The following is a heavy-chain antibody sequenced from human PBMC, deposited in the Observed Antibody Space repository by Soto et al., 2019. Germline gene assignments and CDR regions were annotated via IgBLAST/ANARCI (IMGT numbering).Heavy chain of an antibody. Sequence: EVQLVESGGGLVQPGGSLSLSCATSGFILSDCAMNWVRQAPGKGLEWVSYISSSSSVIDYADSVKGRFTVSRDNARNALYLQMTSLRAEDTAVYYCARDLSWGSNWYYYMDVWGKGTTVTVSS. CDR2: ISSSSSVI. CDR1: GFILSDCA. V-gene: IGHV3-48*01. D-gene: IGHD7-27*01. J-gene: IGHJ6*03. CDR3: ARDLSWGSNWYYYMDV.